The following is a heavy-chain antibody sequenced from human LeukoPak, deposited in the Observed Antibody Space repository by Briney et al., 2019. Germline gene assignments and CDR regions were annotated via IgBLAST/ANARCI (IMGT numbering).Heavy chain of an antibody. J-gene: IGHJ4*02. CDR2: INHSGST. Sequence: SETLSLTCAVYTGSFRGCFWSWIRQPPGKGLEWIGEINHSGSTNYNPSLKSRVTISVDTSKNQFSLKLSSVTAADTAMYYCARVVGDSGDYFDYWGQGTLVTVPS. CDR1: TGSFRGCF. D-gene: IGHD3-3*01. CDR3: ARVVGDSGDYFDY. V-gene: IGHV4-34*01.